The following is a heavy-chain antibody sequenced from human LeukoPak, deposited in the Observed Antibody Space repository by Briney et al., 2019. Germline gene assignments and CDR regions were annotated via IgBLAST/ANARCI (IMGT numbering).Heavy chain of an antibody. CDR1: GGSISSGGYS. J-gene: IGHJ4*02. Sequence: SQTLSLTCAVSGGSISSGGYSWSWIRQPPGKGLEWIGYIYHSGSTYYNPSLKSRVTISVDRSKNQFSLKLSSVTAADTAVYYCARDIRSGSYSDSWGQGTLVTVSS. CDR3: ARDIRSGSYSDS. CDR2: IYHSGST. V-gene: IGHV4-30-2*01. D-gene: IGHD1-26*01.